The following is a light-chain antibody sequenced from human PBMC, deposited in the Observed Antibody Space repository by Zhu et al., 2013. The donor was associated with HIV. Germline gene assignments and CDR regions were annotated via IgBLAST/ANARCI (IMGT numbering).Light chain of an antibody. V-gene: IGKV1-39*01. J-gene: IGKJ2*01. CDR1: QSISSW. CDR3: QQSYSIPHT. Sequence: DIQMTQSPSSLSASVGDRVTITCRASQSISSWLAWYQQKPGKAPKLLVYASSSLEGGVPSRFSGSGSVAEFSLTISSLQPEDFATYYCQQSYSIPHTFGQGTKLEIK. CDR2: ASS.